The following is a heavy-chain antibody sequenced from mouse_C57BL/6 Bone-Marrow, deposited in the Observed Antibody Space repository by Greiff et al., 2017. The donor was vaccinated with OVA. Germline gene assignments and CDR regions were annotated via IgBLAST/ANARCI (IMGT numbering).Heavy chain of an antibody. CDR1: GFTFSSYA. V-gene: IGHV5-4*03. Sequence: EVKLVESGGGLVKPGGSLKLSCAASGFTFSSYALSWVRQTPEKRLEWVATISDGGSYTYYPDNVKGRFTISRDNAKTNLYLQMSHLKSEDTAMYYCATVYYGNFFAYWGQGTLVTVSA. CDR3: ATVYYGNFFAY. CDR2: ISDGGSYT. J-gene: IGHJ3*01. D-gene: IGHD2-1*01.